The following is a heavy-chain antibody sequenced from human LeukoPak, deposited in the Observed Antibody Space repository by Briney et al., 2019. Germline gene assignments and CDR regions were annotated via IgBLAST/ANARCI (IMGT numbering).Heavy chain of an antibody. J-gene: IGHJ4*02. CDR2: ISSSSSNI. CDR3: ARRVYSSSSFDY. Sequence: KSGGSLRLSCAASGFTFSSYSMNWVRQAPGKGLEWVSSISSSSSNIYYADSVKGRFTISRDNAKNSLSLQMNSLRADDTAVYDCARRVYSSSSFDYWGQRTLVTVPS. D-gene: IGHD6-13*01. V-gene: IGHV3-21*01. CDR1: GFTFSSYS.